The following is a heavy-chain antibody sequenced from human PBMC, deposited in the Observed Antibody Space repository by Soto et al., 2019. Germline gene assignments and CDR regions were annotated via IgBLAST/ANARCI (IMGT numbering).Heavy chain of an antibody. CDR3: VKAPIYYGSGISHDY. CDR1: GFTFSSYA. CDR2: ISSNGGST. Sequence: PGGSLRLSCSASGFTFSSYAMHWVRQAPGKGLEYVSAISSNGGSTYYADSVKGRFTISRDNSKNTLYLQMSSLRAEDTAVYYCVKAPIYYGSGISHDYWGQGTLVTVSS. D-gene: IGHD3-10*01. V-gene: IGHV3-64D*06. J-gene: IGHJ4*02.